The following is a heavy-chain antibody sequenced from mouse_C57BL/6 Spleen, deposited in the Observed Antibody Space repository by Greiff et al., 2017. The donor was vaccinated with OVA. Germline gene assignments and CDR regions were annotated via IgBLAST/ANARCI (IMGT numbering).Heavy chain of an antibody. CDR3: ARHPYGSSYYFDY. CDR2: ISSGGSYT. D-gene: IGHD1-1*01. Sequence: EVKVVESGGDLVKPGGSLKLSCAASGFTFSSYGMSWVRQTPDKRLERVATISSGGSYTYYPDSVKGRFTISRDNAKNTLYLQMSSLKSEDTAMYYCARHPYGSSYYFDYWGQGTTLTVSS. CDR1: GFTFSSYG. V-gene: IGHV5-6*01. J-gene: IGHJ2*01.